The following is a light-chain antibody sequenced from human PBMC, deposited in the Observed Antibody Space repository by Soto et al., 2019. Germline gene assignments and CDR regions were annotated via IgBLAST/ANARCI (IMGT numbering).Light chain of an antibody. V-gene: IGKV1-33*01. CDR3: QQYNNCPLT. J-gene: IGKJ5*01. CDR1: QDISNY. Sequence: DIQVTRAPASLCGGCFETVTIVCQASQDISNYLNWYQQKPGKAPKLLIYDASNWETGVPSRFSGSGSGTDFTFTISSLQPEDIATYYCQQYNNCPLTFGRGTRLEIK. CDR2: DAS.